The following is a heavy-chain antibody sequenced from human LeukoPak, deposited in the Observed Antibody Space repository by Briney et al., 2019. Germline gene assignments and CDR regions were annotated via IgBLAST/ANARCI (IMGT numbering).Heavy chain of an antibody. D-gene: IGHD3-10*01. CDR3: ARDRGDGAENDY. CDR1: GFTFSSYE. V-gene: IGHV3-48*03. Sequence: GGSLRLPCAASGFTFSSYEMNWVRQAPGKGLEWVSYISSSGSTIYYADSVKGRFTISRDNAKNSLYLQMNSLRAEDTAVYYCARDRGDGAENDYWGQGTLVTVSS. J-gene: IGHJ4*02. CDR2: ISSSGSTI.